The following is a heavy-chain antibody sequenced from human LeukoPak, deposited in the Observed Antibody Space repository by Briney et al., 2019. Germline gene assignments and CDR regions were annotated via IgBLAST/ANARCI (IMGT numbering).Heavy chain of an antibody. CDR1: GLTFSSYG. D-gene: IGHD3-16*01. V-gene: IGHV3-33*01. CDR2: IWYDGSNK. J-gene: IGHJ4*02. Sequence: GRSLRLSCAASGLTFSSYGMHWVRQAPGKGLEWVAVIWYDGSNKYYADSVKGRFTISRDNSKNTLYLQMNSLRAEDTAVYYCAAWGRDPLDYWGQRTLVTVSS. CDR3: AAWGRDPLDY.